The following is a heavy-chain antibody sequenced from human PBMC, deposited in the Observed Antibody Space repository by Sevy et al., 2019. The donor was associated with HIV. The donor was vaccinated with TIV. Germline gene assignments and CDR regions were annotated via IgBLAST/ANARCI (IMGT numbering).Heavy chain of an antibody. V-gene: IGHV3-11*01. CDR3: ARDHVNDGDLGDYYYFAMDV. J-gene: IGHJ6*02. CDR2: ISGSDNTI. D-gene: IGHD4-17*01. CDR1: GFTFSDYY. Sequence: GGSLRLSCAASGFTFSDYYMSWIRQAPGKGLEWLSYISGSDNTIYYADSLKGRFTISRDNAKNSLYLQMKSLRAEDTALYYCARDHVNDGDLGDYYYFAMDVWGQGTTVTVSS.